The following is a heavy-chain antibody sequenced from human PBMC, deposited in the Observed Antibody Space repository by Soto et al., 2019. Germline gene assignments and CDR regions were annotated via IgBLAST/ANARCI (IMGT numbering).Heavy chain of an antibody. J-gene: IGHJ6*02. Sequence: QVQRVESGGGVVQPGTSLRLSCEASGFTFNSFGMHWVRQAPGKGLERVAVIWHDGTNKHYVDSVKGRFTISIDKSKDSLYLQMNTLRAEETAVYFCARTGLQIVQANSSYFGLDVWGQGTTVTVSS. D-gene: IGHD2-8*01. CDR1: GFTFNSFG. CDR3: ARTGLQIVQANSSYFGLDV. CDR2: IWHDGTNK. V-gene: IGHV3-33*01.